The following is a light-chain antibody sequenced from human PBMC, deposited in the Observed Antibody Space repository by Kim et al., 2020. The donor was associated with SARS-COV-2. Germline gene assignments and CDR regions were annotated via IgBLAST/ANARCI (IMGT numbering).Light chain of an antibody. V-gene: IGLV3-1*01. CDR2: QDT. CDR1: KLGDKY. Sequence: SYELTQPPSVSVSPGQTATITCSGDKLGDKYSSWYQQRPGQSPVLVIYQDTKRPSGIPERFSGSNSGNTATLTISGTQAMDEADYYCQAWDSGTAVFGGGTTLTVL. J-gene: IGLJ3*02. CDR3: QAWDSGTAV.